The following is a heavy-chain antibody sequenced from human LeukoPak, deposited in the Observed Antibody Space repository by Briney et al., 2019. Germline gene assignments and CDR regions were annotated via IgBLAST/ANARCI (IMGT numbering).Heavy chain of an antibody. CDR1: GFTFNRYG. CDR3: ANEAVAGTDY. CDR2: ISYDGSNK. D-gene: IGHD6-19*01. J-gene: IGHJ4*02. V-gene: IGHV3-30*18. Sequence: PGGSLRLSCVVSGFTFNRYGMYWVRQAPGKGLEWVAVISYDGSNKYYADSVKGRFTISRDNSKNTLYLQMNSLRAEDTAVYYCANEAVAGTDYWGQGTLVTVSS.